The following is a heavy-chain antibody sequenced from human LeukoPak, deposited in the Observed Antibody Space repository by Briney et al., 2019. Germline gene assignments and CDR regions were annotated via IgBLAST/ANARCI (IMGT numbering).Heavy chain of an antibody. CDR2: IYYGGTT. J-gene: IGHJ4*02. CDR1: GHSLSSYY. D-gene: IGHD1-26*01. CDR3: VRHGGTLGYFDF. V-gene: IGHV4-59*08. Sequence: ASETLSLTCTVSGHSLSSYYWGWLRQPPGKGLEWIGYIYYGGTTNYNPSLKRRVSISADSPKNQFSLRLTSVTHADTALYYCVRHGGTLGYFDFWGPGTLVTVSS.